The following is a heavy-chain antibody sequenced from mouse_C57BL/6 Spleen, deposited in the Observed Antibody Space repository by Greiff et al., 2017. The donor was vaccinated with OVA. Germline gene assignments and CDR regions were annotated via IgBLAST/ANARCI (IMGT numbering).Heavy chain of an antibody. V-gene: IGHV5-17*01. CDR2: ISSGSSTI. Sequence: EVMLVESGGGLVKPGGSLKLPCAASGFTFSDYGMHWVRQAPEKGLEWVAYISSGSSTIYYADTVKGRFTISRDNAKNTLFLQMTSLRSEDTAMYYCAREDFTTVVDYWGQGTTLTVSS. J-gene: IGHJ2*01. CDR1: GFTFSDYG. CDR3: AREDFTTVVDY. D-gene: IGHD1-1*01.